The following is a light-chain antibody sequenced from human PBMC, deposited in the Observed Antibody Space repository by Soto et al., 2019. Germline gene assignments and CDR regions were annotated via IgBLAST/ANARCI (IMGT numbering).Light chain of an antibody. V-gene: IGLV4-69*01. Sequence: QSVLTQSPSASASLGASVKLTCTLSSGHSSYAIAWHQQQPEKGPRYLMKLNSDGSHSKGDGIPERFSGSSSGAERYLTISSLQSEDEADYYCQTWGTGSQGVFGTGTKVTVL. CDR2: LNSDGSH. CDR3: QTWGTGSQGV. J-gene: IGLJ1*01. CDR1: SGHSSYA.